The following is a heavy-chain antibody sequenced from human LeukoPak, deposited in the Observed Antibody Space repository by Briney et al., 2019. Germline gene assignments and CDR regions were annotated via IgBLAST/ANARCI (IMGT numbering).Heavy chain of an antibody. J-gene: IGHJ4*02. CDR3: ARADFWSGYSVNFDY. CDR2: VKQDGSEK. V-gene: IGHV3-7*01. D-gene: IGHD3-3*01. Sequence: GGSLRLSCAASGFTFSSYSMNWVRQAPGKGLEWVANVKQDGSEKYYVDSVKGRFTISRDNAKNSLYLQMNSLRAEDTAVYYCARADFWSGYSVNFDYWGQGNLVTVSS. CDR1: GFTFSSYS.